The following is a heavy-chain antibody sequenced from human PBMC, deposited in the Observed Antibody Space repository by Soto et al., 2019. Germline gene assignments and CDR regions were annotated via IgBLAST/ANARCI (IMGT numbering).Heavy chain of an antibody. CDR1: GGTFSSYA. CDR3: ARWLQPMPYFDY. J-gene: IGHJ4*02. Sequence: QVQLVQSGAEVKKPGSSVKVSCKASGGTFSSYAISWVRQAPGQGLEWMGGIIPIFGTANYAQKFQGRVTIXAXXSTSTAYMELSSLRSEDTAVYYCARWLQPMPYFDYWGQGTLGTVSS. D-gene: IGHD5-18*01. CDR2: IIPIFGTA. V-gene: IGHV1-69*12.